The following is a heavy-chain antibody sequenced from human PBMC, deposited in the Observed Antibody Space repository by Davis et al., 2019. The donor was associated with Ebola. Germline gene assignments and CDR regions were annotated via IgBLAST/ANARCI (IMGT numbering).Heavy chain of an antibody. D-gene: IGHD1-26*01. CDR1: GFTFSSYW. CDR2: IKQGGDDR. V-gene: IGHV3-7*01. CDR3: VRVYSGSYDP. Sequence: GESLKISCAASGFTFSSYWMSWVRQAPGKGLEWVANIKQGGDDRYYVDSVKGRFIISRDDAKNSLYLQMNSLRAEDTAVYYCVRVYSGSYDPWGQGTLVTVSS. J-gene: IGHJ5*02.